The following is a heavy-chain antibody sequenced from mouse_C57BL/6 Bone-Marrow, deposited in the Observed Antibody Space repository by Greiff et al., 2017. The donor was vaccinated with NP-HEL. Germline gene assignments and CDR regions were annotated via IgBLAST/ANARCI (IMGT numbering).Heavy chain of an antibody. CDR2: IDPNSGGT. CDR3: ARYYYGSGYFDY. Sequence: QVQLQQPGAELVKPGASVKLSCKASGYTFTNYWMHWVKQRPGRGLEWIGRIDPNSGGTKYNEKFKSKATLTVDKPSSTAYMQLSSLTSEDSAAYYCARYYYGSGYFDYWGQGTTLTVSS. D-gene: IGHD1-1*01. CDR1: GYTFTNYW. V-gene: IGHV1-72*01. J-gene: IGHJ2*01.